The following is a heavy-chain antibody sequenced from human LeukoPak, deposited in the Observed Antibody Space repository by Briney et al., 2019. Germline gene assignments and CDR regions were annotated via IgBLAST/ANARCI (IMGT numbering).Heavy chain of an antibody. CDR2: IYYSGNT. D-gene: IGHD2-15*01. J-gene: IGHJ4*02. CDR1: GDSISDTTSY. CDR3: ARVRGSAAIGGPWTPDYFDF. V-gene: IGHV4-39*02. Sequence: PSQTLSLTCTVSGDSISDTTSYWGWIRQPPGKGLEWIGSIYYSGNTYYNPSLKSPVTISVDTSKNHFSLKLSSVTAADSAVYYCARVRGSAAIGGPWTPDYFDFWGPGPLVIVSS.